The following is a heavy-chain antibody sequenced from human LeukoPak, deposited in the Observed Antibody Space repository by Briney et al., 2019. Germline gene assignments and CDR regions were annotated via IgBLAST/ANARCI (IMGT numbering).Heavy chain of an antibody. V-gene: IGHV4-34*01. J-gene: IGHJ3*02. CDR2: INHSGST. D-gene: IGHD5/OR15-5a*01. Sequence: PSETLSLTCAVYGGSFSGYYWSWIRQPPGKGLEWIGEINHSGSTNYNPSLKSRVTISVDTSKNQFSLKLSSVTAADTAVYYCARRVYGDAFDIWGQGTMVTVSS. CDR3: ARRVYGDAFDI. CDR1: GGSFSGYY.